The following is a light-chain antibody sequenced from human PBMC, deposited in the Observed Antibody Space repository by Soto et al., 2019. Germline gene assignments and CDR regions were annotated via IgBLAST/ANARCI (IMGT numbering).Light chain of an antibody. CDR3: QKYGKSPLT. CDR1: QSGSGSY. CDR2: GAS. Sequence: EIVLTQSPGTLSLSPGERATLSCRASQSGSGSYLAWYQQKPGQAPRLLISGASRRATGIPDRFSGSGSGTDFTLTISILEPEYFAVYYCQKYGKSPLTFGGGTKVEIK. J-gene: IGKJ4*01. V-gene: IGKV3-20*01.